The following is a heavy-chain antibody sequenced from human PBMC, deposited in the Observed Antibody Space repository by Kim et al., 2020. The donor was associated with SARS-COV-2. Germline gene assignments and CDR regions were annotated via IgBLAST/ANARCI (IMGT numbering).Heavy chain of an antibody. J-gene: IGHJ4*02. CDR1: GFTFSNYF. CDR3: ARESVVDTGSWDDY. CDR2: ISAGGNSI. D-gene: IGHD5-18*01. V-gene: IGHV3-11*01. Sequence: GGSLRLSCAASGFTFSNYFMTWIRQAPGKGLEWVSYISAGGNSIYYADSVKGRFTISRDNAKNSLYLEMNNLRAEDTAVYYCARESVVDTGSWDDYWGQGTLVAVSS.